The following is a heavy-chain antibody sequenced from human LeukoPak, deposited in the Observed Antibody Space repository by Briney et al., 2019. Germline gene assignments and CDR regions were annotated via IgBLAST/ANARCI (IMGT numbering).Heavy chain of an antibody. V-gene: IGHV1-2*02. Sequence: ASVKVSCKASGYTFTGYYMHWVRQAPGQGLEWMGWINPNSGGTNYAQKFQGRVTMTRDTSISTAYMELSRLRSDDTAVYYCAIERIVDIRNYYYGMDVWGQGTTVTVSS. CDR3: AIERIVDIRNYYYGMDV. CDR2: INPNSGGT. D-gene: IGHD3-22*01. J-gene: IGHJ6*02. CDR1: GYTFTGYY.